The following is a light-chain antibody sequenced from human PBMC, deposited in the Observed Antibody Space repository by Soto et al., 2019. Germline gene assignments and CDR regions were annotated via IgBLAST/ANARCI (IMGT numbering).Light chain of an antibody. V-gene: IGLV1-40*01. J-gene: IGLJ1*01. CDR1: SSNIGAGYD. Sequence: QLVLTQPPSVSGAPGQRVTISCTGSSSNIGAGYDVHWYQQRPGTAPKLLIFGNINRPSGVPDRFSGSTSGTSASLAITGLQAEDEGDYYCQSYDSTLSARYVFGTGTKLTVL. CDR3: QSYDSTLSARYV. CDR2: GNI.